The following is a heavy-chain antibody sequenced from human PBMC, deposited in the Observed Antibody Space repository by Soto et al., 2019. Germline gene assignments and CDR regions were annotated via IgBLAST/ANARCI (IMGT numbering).Heavy chain of an antibody. CDR3: ARDLGDCWSGYSGFAP. Sequence: QVQLVQSGAEVKKPGASVKVSCKASGYTFTSYAMHWVRQAPGQRLEWMGWINAGNGNTKYSQKFQGRVTITRDTSASTAYMELSSLRSEDTAVYYCARDLGDCWSGYSGFAPWGQGTLVTVSS. CDR2: INAGNGNT. CDR1: GYTFTSYA. V-gene: IGHV1-3*01. D-gene: IGHD3-3*01. J-gene: IGHJ5*02.